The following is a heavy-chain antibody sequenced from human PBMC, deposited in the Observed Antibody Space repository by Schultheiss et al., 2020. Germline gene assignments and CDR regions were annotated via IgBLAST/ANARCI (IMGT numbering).Heavy chain of an antibody. D-gene: IGHD3-10*01. V-gene: IGHV4-59*01. J-gene: IGHJ4*02. CDR3: AGTSMVRGVTVFDY. Sequence: LSLTCTVSGGSISSFYWSWIRQPPGKGLEWIAYFYYSGSTNYNPSLKSRVTISVDTSKNQFSLILSSVTAADSAVYYCAGTSMVRGVTVFDYWGQGTRVTVSS. CDR1: GGSISSFY. CDR2: FYYSGST.